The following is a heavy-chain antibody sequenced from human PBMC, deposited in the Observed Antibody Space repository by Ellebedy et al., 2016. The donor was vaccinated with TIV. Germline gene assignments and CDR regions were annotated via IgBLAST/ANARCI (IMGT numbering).Heavy chain of an antibody. CDR2: IKQDGSQK. J-gene: IGHJ3*02. CDR3: ARDAEYRSGNNWYDAFDI. V-gene: IGHV3-7*03. Sequence: GGSLRLXXAASGFSFSNYWMNWVRQAPGKGLEWVANIKQDGSQKYYMDSVKGRFTISRDNAKNSLYLQMNSLRVEDTAVYYCARDAEYRSGNNWYDAFDIWGPGTMVTVSS. D-gene: IGHD3-22*01. CDR1: GFSFSNYW.